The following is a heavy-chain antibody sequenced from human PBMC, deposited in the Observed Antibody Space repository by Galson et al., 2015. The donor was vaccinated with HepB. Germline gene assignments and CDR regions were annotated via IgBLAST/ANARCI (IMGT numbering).Heavy chain of an antibody. J-gene: IGHJ6*02. CDR3: ARDKGDIVATEYYYYYGMDV. Sequence: SVKVSCKASGGTFSSYAISWVRQAPGQGLEWMGGIIPMFGTTNYAQKFQGRVTITADESTSTAYMELSSLRSEDTAVYYCARDKGDIVATEYYYYYGMDVWGQGTTVTVSS. V-gene: IGHV1-69*13. CDR1: GGTFSSYA. CDR2: IIPMFGTT. D-gene: IGHD5-12*01.